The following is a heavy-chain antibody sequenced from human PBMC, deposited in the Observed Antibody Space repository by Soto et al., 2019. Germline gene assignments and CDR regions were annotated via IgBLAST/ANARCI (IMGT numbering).Heavy chain of an antibody. CDR3: AKDLSTWRGFGLGD. CDR2: ISGAGDST. Sequence: EVQLLESGGGSVQPGGSLRLSCAASGFTFSTYAMSWVRQAPGKGLEWGSVISGAGDSTYYADSVKGRFTISRDNSKNTLYLQMNSLRAEDTAVYYCAKDLSTWRGFGLGDWGQGTLVTVSS. D-gene: IGHD3-3*01. CDR1: GFTFSTYA. V-gene: IGHV3-23*01. J-gene: IGHJ4*02.